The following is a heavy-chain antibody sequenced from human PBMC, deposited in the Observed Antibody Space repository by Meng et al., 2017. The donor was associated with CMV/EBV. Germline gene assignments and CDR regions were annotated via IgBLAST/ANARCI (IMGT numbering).Heavy chain of an antibody. D-gene: IGHD3-10*01. CDR1: GGAFSGYY. J-gene: IGHJ5*02. Sequence: LTCAVYGGAFSGYYWSWIRQPPGKGLEWIGEINHSGSTNYNPSLKSRVTISVDTSKNQFSLKLSSVTAADTAVYYCARFGELEWFDPWGQGTLVTVSS. V-gene: IGHV4-34*01. CDR3: ARFGELEWFDP. CDR2: INHSGST.